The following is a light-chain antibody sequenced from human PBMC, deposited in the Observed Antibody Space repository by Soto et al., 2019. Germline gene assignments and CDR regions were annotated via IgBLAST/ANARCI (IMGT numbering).Light chain of an antibody. CDR1: QSVRSSY. CDR3: QQYGSSPVT. Sequence: EIVLTQSPGTLSLSPGERATLSCRASQSVRSSYLAWYQQKPGQAPRLLIYGASSRATGIPDRFSGSGSGTDFTLTISRLEPEDFAVYYCQQYGSSPVTFGPVTKVYIK. J-gene: IGKJ3*01. V-gene: IGKV3-20*01. CDR2: GAS.